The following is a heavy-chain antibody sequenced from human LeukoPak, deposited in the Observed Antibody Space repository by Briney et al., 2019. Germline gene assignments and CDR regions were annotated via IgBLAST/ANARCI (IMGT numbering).Heavy chain of an antibody. CDR2: TRYDESNK. D-gene: IGHD3-10*01. Sequence: GGSLRLSCAASGFTFSSYGMHWVRQAPGKGLEWVAFTRYDESNKYYADSVKGRFSISRDNSKNTLYLQMNSLRAEDTAVYYCARVELDNSRSYERDFDYWGQGTLVTVSS. CDR3: ARVELDNSRSYERDFDY. CDR1: GFTFSSYG. J-gene: IGHJ4*02. V-gene: IGHV3-30*02.